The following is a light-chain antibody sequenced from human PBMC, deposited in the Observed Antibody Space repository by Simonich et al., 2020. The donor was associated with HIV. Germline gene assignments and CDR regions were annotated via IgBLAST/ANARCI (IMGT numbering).Light chain of an antibody. V-gene: IGKV2-28*01. CDR3: MQALQTPPA. CDR2: LGS. J-gene: IGKJ5*01. Sequence: DIVMTQSPLSLPVTPGEPASISCRSSQSLLSSNGFNYLDWYLQKPGQSPQLLIYLGSNRASGVPDRFRGSGSGTDFTLKISRVEAEDVGVYYCMQALQTPPAFGQGTRLEIK. CDR1: QSLLSSNGFNY.